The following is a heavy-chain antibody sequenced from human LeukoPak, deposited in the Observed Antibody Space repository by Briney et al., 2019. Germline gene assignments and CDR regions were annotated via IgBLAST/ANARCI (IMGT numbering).Heavy chain of an antibody. CDR2: INSDGSST. D-gene: IGHD3-10*01. CDR3: TRGYPGVDGDY. V-gene: IGHV3-74*01. Sequence: GGSLRLSCAASGFTFSSYWMHWVRQAPGKGLVWVSRINSDGSSTSYADSVKGRFTISRDNAKNTLYLQMNSLRAEDTAVYYCTRGYPGVDGDYWGQGTLVTVSS. CDR1: GFTFSSYW. J-gene: IGHJ4*02.